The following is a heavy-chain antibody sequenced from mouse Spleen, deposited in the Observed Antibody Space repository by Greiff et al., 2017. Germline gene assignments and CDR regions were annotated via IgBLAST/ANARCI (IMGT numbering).Heavy chain of an antibody. Sequence: VQLQQSGPELVKPGASVKISCKASGYTFTDYYMNWVKQSHGKSLEWIGDINPNNGGTSYNQKFKGKATLTVDKSSSTAYMELRSLTSEDSAVYYCSTMPYYFDYWGQGTTLTVSS. J-gene: IGHJ2*01. D-gene: IGHD2-1*01. CDR3: STMPYYFDY. CDR2: INPNNGGT. CDR1: GYTFTDYY. V-gene: IGHV1-26*01.